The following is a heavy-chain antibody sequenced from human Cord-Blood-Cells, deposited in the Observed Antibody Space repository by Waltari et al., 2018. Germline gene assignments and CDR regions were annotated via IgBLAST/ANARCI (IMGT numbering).Heavy chain of an antibody. CDR3: ARISSITGSDY. CDR2: INHSGST. Sequence: QVQLQQWGAGLLKPSETLSLTCAVYGGSFSGYYWSWIRQPPGKGLEWIGEINHSGSTNYNTSLKSRVTISVDTSKNQFSLKLSSVTAADTAVYYCARISSITGSDYWGQGTLVTVSS. D-gene: IGHD5-12*01. J-gene: IGHJ4*02. CDR1: GGSFSGYY. V-gene: IGHV4-34*01.